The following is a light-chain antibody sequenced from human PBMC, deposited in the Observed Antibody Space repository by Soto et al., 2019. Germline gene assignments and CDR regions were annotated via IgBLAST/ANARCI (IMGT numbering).Light chain of an antibody. J-gene: IGKJ5*01. Sequence: DIQMTQSASSLSASVGDRVTMTCRSSQSIVTYLNWYLQKPGKAPKLLIYAASTLQSGVPSRFSGSGSGTDFTLTISCLQSEDFATYYCQQYYSYPAITFGQGTRLEI. CDR1: QSIVTY. CDR2: AAS. CDR3: QQYYSYPAIT. V-gene: IGKV1-39*01.